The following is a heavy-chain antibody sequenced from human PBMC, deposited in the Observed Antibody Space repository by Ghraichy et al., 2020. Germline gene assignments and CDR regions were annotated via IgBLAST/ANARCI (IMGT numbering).Heavy chain of an antibody. V-gene: IGHV3-23*01. Sequence: GESLNISCGASGFTFNKYAMTWVRQAPGKGLEGVSGISGGSARTFYADSVRGRFTISRDNSKNTLYLEMTSLRAEDTAIYYCAKDLMGGTYGNTQWNPHPPDSWGQGTLVTVSS. J-gene: IGHJ4*02. CDR1: GFTFNKYA. D-gene: IGHD3-16*01. CDR2: ISGGSART. CDR3: AKDLMGGTYGNTQWNPHPPDS.